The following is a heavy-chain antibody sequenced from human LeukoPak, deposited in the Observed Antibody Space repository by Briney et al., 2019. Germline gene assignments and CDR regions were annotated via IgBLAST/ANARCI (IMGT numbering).Heavy chain of an antibody. Sequence: ASAKVSCKASGYTFTSYGISWVRQAPGQGLEWMGWISAYNGNTNYAQKLQGRVTMTTDTSTSTAYMELRSLRSDDTAVYYCARASGGFGELLRDYYFDYWGQGTLVTVSS. D-gene: IGHD3-10*01. V-gene: IGHV1-18*01. CDR3: ARASGGFGELLRDYYFDY. J-gene: IGHJ4*02. CDR1: GYTFTSYG. CDR2: ISAYNGNT.